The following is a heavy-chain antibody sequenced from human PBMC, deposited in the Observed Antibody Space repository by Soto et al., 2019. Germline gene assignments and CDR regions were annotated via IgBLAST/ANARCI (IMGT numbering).Heavy chain of an antibody. J-gene: IGHJ3*02. V-gene: IGHV1-2*02. Sequence: QVHLVQSGAEVKKPGASMKISCTASGYTLTSHHVHWVWQAPGRGLEWMGSINPANGVAQYTERFQARVTMTRDTPTNTVYMELRGLTSDDTAVFYCARGGGVGVPGASAFDIWGQGTMVTVSS. CDR2: INPANGVA. CDR3: ARGGGVGVPGASAFDI. CDR1: GYTLTSHH. D-gene: IGHD3-3*01.